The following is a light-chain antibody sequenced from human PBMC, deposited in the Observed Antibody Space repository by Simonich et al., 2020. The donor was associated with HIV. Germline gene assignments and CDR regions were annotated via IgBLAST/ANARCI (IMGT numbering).Light chain of an antibody. CDR2: DAS. CDR3: LQHNSFPFT. Sequence: AIQLTQSPSFLSASVGDRVTITCRARQGISSALAWYQQKPGKAPKLLIYDASSWESGVPSRFSGSGSGTDFTLTISSLQPEDFATYYCLQHNSFPFTFGPGTKVDIK. J-gene: IGKJ3*01. CDR1: QGISSA. V-gene: IGKV1-13*02.